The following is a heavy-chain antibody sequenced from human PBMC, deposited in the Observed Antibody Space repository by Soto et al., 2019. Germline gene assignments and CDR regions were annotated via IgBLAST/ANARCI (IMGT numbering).Heavy chain of an antibody. CDR2: INAGNGNT. CDR3: ATARGLYYCYGMDV. Sequence: QVQLVQSGAEVKKPGASVKVSCKASGYTFTSYAMHWVRQAPGQRLEWMGWINAGNGNTKYSQKFQGRVTITRDTSASTAYMELSSLRSEDTAVYYCATARGLYYCYGMDVWGQGTTVTVSS. J-gene: IGHJ6*02. V-gene: IGHV1-3*01. CDR1: GYTFTSYA. D-gene: IGHD3-10*01.